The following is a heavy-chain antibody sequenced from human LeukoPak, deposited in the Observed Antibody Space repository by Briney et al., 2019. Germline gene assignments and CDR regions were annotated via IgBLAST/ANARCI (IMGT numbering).Heavy chain of an antibody. CDR1: GFTFSSYA. V-gene: IGHV3-23*01. D-gene: IGHD3-9*01. Sequence: PGGSLRLSCAASGFTFSSYAMSWVRQAPGKGQEWVSAISGSGGSTYYSDSVKGRFTISRDNSKNTLYLQMNSLRAEDAAVYFCAKAPRYYVCLAVYYWGQRTLVTVSS. CDR3: AKAPRYYVCLAVYY. CDR2: ISGSGGST. J-gene: IGHJ4*02.